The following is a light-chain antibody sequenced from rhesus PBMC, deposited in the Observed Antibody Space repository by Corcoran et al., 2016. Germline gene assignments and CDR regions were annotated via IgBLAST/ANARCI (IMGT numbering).Light chain of an antibody. CDR2: AAS. V-gene: IGKV1-33*02. CDR3: QQGYSTPLT. CDR1: QGISNA. J-gene: IGKJ4*01. Sequence: DIQMSQSPSSLSASVGDKVTITCRASQGISNALAWYQQKPGTAPKLLIYAASSLESGVPSRFSGSRTGTDFTLTISSLKSEDFATYYCQQGYSTPLTFGGGTKVELK.